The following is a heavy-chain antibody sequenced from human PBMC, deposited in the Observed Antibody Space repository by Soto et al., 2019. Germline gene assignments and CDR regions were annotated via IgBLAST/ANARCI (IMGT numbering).Heavy chain of an antibody. J-gene: IGHJ6*03. CDR3: ARVEYDFWSGSNYYYYYMDV. Sequence: ASVKVSCKASGYTFTSYDINWVRQATGQGLEWMGWMNPNSGNTGYAQKFQGRVTMTRNTSISTAYMELSSLRSEDTAVYYCARVEYDFWSGSNYYYYYMDVWGKGTTVTVSS. CDR1: GYTFTSYD. V-gene: IGHV1-8*01. CDR2: MNPNSGNT. D-gene: IGHD3-3*01.